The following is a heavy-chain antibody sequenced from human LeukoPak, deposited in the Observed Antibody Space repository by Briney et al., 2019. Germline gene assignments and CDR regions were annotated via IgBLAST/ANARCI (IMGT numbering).Heavy chain of an antibody. CDR3: ARDVHYYGSGSYYLDY. CDR1: GGSISSSSYY. D-gene: IGHD3-10*01. J-gene: IGHJ4*02. CDR2: IYYSGST. V-gene: IGHV4-39*07. Sequence: PSETLSLTCTVSGGSISSSSYYWGWIRQPPGKGLEWIGSIYYSGSTYYNPSLKSRVTISVDTSKNQFSLKLSSVTAADTAVYYCARDVHYYGSGSYYLDYWGQGTLVTVSS.